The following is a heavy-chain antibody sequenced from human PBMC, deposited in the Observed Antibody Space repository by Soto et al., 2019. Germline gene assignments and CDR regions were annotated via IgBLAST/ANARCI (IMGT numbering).Heavy chain of an antibody. D-gene: IGHD6-13*01. CDR1: GGSISSSNW. Sequence: SLTCAVSGGSISSSNWWSWVRQPPGKGLEWIGEIYHSGSTNYNPSLKSRVTISVDKSKNQFSLKLSSVTAADTAVYYCARVRYRSSWYYYGMDAWGQGTTVIVSS. V-gene: IGHV4-4*02. CDR3: ARVRYRSSWYYYGMDA. J-gene: IGHJ6*02. CDR2: IYHSGST.